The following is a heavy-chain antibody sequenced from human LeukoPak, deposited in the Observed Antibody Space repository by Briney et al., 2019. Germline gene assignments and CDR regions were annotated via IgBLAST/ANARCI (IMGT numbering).Heavy chain of an antibody. CDR2: ISAYNGNT. Sequence: PVASVKVSCKASGYTFTSYGISWVRQAPGQGLEWMGWISAYNGNTNYAQTLQGRVTMTTDTSTSTAYMELRSLRSDDTAVYYCARDFSSGAISSRIQLSGSDYFDYRGQGTLVTVSS. V-gene: IGHV1-18*01. J-gene: IGHJ4*02. D-gene: IGHD5-18*01. CDR3: ARDFSSGAISSRIQLSGSDYFDY. CDR1: GYTFTSYG.